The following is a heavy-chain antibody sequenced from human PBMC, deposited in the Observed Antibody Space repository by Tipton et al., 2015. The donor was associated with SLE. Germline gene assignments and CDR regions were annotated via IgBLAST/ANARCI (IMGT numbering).Heavy chain of an antibody. Sequence: LRLSCTVSGGSISSYYWSWIRQPPGKGLEWIGYIYYSGSTNYNPSLKSRVTISVDTSKNQFSLKLSSVTAADTAVYYCARLPHTAAFDIWGQGTMVTVSS. J-gene: IGHJ3*02. D-gene: IGHD5-18*01. CDR3: ARLPHTAAFDI. CDR1: GGSISSYY. V-gene: IGHV4-59*08. CDR2: IYYSGST.